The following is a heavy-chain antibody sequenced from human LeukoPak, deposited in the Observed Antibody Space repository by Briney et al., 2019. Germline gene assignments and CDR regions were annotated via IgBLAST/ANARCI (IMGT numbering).Heavy chain of an antibody. Sequence: GGSLRLSCAASGFTFSSYWMSWVRQAPGKGLEWVANIKQDGSEKYYVDSVKGRFTISRDNAKNSLYLQMNSLRAEDTAVYYCARVEGGSYYRKPYYFDYWGQGTLVTASS. CDR1: GFTFSSYW. CDR3: ARVEGGSYYRKPYYFDY. D-gene: IGHD1-26*01. V-gene: IGHV3-7*01. J-gene: IGHJ4*02. CDR2: IKQDGSEK.